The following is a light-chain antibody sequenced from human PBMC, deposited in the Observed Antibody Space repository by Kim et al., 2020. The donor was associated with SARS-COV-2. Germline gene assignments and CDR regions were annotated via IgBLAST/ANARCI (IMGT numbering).Light chain of an antibody. J-gene: IGKJ4*01. CDR2: WAS. V-gene: IGKV4-1*01. CDR1: QSLLYSANNKNY. Sequence: RATINCRSNQSLLYSANNKNYLAWYQQKAGRPPHLLIYWASTRESGVPDRFSGSGSGTDFTLTISGLQAEDVSVYYCQQYFTTPLTFGGGTKVEI. CDR3: QQYFTTPLT.